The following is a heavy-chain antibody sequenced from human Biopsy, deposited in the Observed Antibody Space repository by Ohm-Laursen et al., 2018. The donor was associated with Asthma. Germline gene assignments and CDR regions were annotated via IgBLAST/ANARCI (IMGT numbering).Heavy chain of an antibody. CDR2: IYYSGTT. Sequence: TLSLTCILSSGSGGYMRSGNYYWGWIRQPPGKGLEWIRSIYYSGTTYYNPSLETRVTVPTDTSKNQFSLKLTSVTAADTAVYYCVRGSSSWHHGPFHYYYGLDVWGQGTTATVSS. V-gene: IGHV4-39*01. D-gene: IGHD6-13*01. CDR1: SGSGGYMRSGNYY. J-gene: IGHJ6*02. CDR3: VRGSSSWHHGPFHYYYGLDV.